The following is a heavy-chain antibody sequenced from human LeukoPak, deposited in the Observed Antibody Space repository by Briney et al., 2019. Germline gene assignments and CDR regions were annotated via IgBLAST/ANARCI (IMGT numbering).Heavy chain of an antibody. J-gene: IGHJ6*03. Sequence: GGSLRLSCAASGFTFNNYAMSWVRQAPGKGLEWVSAISGSGGSTYYADSVKGRFTFSRDNSKSTLYLQMNSLRAEDTAVYYCARDRMGDYYYYYYMDVWGKGTTVTVSS. V-gene: IGHV3-23*01. CDR3: ARDRMGDYYYYYYMDV. D-gene: IGHD3-16*01. CDR1: GFTFNNYA. CDR2: ISGSGGST.